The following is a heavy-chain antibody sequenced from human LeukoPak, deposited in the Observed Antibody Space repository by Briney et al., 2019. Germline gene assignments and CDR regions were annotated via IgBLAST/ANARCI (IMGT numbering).Heavy chain of an antibody. CDR1: GFTFSSFA. V-gene: IGHV3-23*01. CDR2: IRGSGGST. J-gene: IGHJ6*02. Sequence: AGSLRLSCAASGFTFSSFAMSWVRQAPGKGLEWVSSIRGSGGSTYYADSVKGRFTISRDNSKNTLYLQMNSLRAEDTAVYYCAKDLNSYGYYYYGMDVWGQGTTDTVSS. CDR3: AKDLNSYGYYYYGMDV. D-gene: IGHD5-18*01.